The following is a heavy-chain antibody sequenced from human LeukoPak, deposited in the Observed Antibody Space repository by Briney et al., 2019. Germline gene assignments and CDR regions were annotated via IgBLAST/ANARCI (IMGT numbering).Heavy chain of an antibody. Sequence: PSETLSLTCAVSGDSISSTNWWSWVRQPPGKGLEWIGEIHHSGRTNYNPSLKSRVTISVDKSKNQFSLKLSSVTAADTAVYYCARDQGSSSWHLGFDYWGQGTLVTVSS. D-gene: IGHD6-13*01. J-gene: IGHJ4*02. CDR3: ARDQGSSSWHLGFDY. CDR1: GDSISSTNW. V-gene: IGHV4-4*02. CDR2: IHHSGRT.